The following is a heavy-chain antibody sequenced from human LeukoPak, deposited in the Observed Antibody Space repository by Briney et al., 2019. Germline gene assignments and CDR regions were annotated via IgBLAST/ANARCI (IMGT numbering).Heavy chain of an antibody. V-gene: IGHV4-34*01. CDR1: NGSISSYY. CDR2: INHSGST. D-gene: IGHD5-24*01. J-gene: IGHJ4*02. CDR3: AREVRDGYNYFDY. Sequence: SETLSLTCTVSNGSISSYYWSWIRQPPGKGLEWIGEINHSGSTNYNPSLKSRVTIPVDTSKNQFSLKLSSVTAADTAVYYCAREVRDGYNYFDYWGQGTLVTVSS.